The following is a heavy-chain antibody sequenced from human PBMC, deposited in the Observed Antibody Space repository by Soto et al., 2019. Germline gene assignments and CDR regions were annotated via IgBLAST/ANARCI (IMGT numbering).Heavy chain of an antibody. Sequence: QVQLQESGPGLVKPSETLSLTCSVSGGSISNYYWSWIRQPPGKRLEWIGYIYNSERTNYNPSLKSRVTRSVDRSKNQFSLKLSYVTAADTAGYYCSYGDSPGPIDSCGQGTLFTVSS. CDR1: GGSISNYY. CDR3: SYGDSPGPIDS. D-gene: IGHD4-17*01. CDR2: IYNSERT. V-gene: IGHV4-59*01. J-gene: IGHJ4*02.